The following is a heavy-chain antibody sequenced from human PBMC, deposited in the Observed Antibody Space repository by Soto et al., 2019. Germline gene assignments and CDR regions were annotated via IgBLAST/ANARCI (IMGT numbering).Heavy chain of an antibody. Sequence: SETLSLTCTVSGGSISSYYWSWIRQPPGKGLEWIGYIYYSGSTNYNPSLKSRVTISVDTSKNQFSLKLSSVTAADTAVYYCAARRYSYGYTPYNRFDPWGQGTLVTVSS. CDR2: IYYSGST. CDR3: AARRYSYGYTPYNRFDP. J-gene: IGHJ5*02. D-gene: IGHD5-18*01. V-gene: IGHV4-59*01. CDR1: GGSISSYY.